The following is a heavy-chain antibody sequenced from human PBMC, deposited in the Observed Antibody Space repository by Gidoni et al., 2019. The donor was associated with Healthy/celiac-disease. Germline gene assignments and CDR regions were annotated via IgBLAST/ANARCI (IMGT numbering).Heavy chain of an antibody. V-gene: IGHV1-24*01. CDR1: GYTLTELS. Sequence: QVQLVQSGAAVKKPGASVKVSCKVSGYTLTELSMHWVRQAPGKGLEWMGGFDPEDCEPIYAQKFQGRVTMTEDTSTDTAYMDLSSLRSEDTAVYYCATGLGSTRLLSYYYGMDVWGQGTTVTVSS. D-gene: IGHD4-17*01. J-gene: IGHJ6*02. CDR3: ATGLGSTRLLSYYYGMDV. CDR2: FDPEDCEP.